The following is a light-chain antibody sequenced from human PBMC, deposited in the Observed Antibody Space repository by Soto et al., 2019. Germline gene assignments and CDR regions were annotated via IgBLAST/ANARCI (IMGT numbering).Light chain of an antibody. J-gene: IGKJ2*01. Sequence: EIVLTQSPATLSLSPGERATLSCRASQSVNSYLAWYQQKPGQAPRLLIYDASNRATGIPARFSGSGSGTDFPLTISSLEPEDFAVYYCQQRSNWLYTFGQGTKLEIK. CDR1: QSVNSY. CDR3: QQRSNWLYT. V-gene: IGKV3-11*01. CDR2: DAS.